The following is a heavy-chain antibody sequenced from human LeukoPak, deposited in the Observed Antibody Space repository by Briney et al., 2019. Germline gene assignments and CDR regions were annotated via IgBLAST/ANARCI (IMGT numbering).Heavy chain of an antibody. CDR1: GGSISSYY. V-gene: IGHV4-59*08. J-gene: IGHJ5*02. D-gene: IGHD3-10*01. CDR2: IYYSGST. Sequence: PSETLSLTCTVSGGSISSYYWSWIRQPPGKGLEWIGYIYYSGSTNYNPSLKSRVTISVDTSKNQFSLKLSSVTAADTAVYYCAKYYYGSGGYDWFDPWGQGTLVTVSS. CDR3: AKYYYGSGGYDWFDP.